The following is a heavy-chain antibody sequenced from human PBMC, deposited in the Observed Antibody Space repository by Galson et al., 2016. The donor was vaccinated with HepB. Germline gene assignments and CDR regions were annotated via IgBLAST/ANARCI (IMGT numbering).Heavy chain of an antibody. D-gene: IGHD2-21*01. CDR1: GFTFSHYG. CDR3: ARPQRQDEDCTGDDCYGLGWFAP. J-gene: IGHJ5*02. CDR2: IWFDGSNK. V-gene: IGHV3-33*08. Sequence: SLRLSCATSGFTFSHYGMHWVRQVPGKRPEWVAVIWFDGSNKYYSGSVQGRFIISSDNARNTLYLHMDKLRSEDTAVYFCARPQRQDEDCTGDDCYGLGWFAPWGQGTRVTVSS.